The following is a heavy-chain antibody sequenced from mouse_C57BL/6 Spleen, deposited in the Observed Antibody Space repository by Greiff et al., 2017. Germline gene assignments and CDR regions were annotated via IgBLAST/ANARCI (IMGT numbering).Heavy chain of an antibody. Sequence: DVTLVESGGGLVKPGGSLKLSCAASGFTFSDYGMHWVRQAPEKGLEWVAYISSGSSTLYYADTVKGRFTISRDNAKNTLFLQMTSLRSEDTAMYYCARRLGRGDAMDYWGQGTAVTVSS. CDR2: ISSGSSTL. CDR1: GFTFSDYG. CDR3: ARRLGRGDAMDY. J-gene: IGHJ4*01. V-gene: IGHV5-17*01. D-gene: IGHD4-1*01.